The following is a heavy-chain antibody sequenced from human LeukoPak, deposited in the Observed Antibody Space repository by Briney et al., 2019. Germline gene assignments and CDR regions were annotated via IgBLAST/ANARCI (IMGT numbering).Heavy chain of an antibody. CDR2: IYYSGST. Sequence: PSETLSLTCTVSGGSISSYYWSWIRQPPGKGLEWIGYIYYSGSTNYNPSLKSRVTISVDTSKNQFSLKLSSVTAADTAVYYCASTYGSGSSQFDSWGQGTLVTVSS. V-gene: IGHV4-59*08. CDR3: ASTYGSGSSQFDS. CDR1: GGSISSYY. D-gene: IGHD3-10*01. J-gene: IGHJ4*02.